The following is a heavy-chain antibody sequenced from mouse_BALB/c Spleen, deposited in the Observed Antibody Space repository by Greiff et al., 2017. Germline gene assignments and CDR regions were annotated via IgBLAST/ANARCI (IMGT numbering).Heavy chain of an antibody. Sequence: VQLQQSGAELVKPGASVKLSCTASGFNITDTYMHWVKQRPEQGLEWIGRIDPANGNTKYDPKFQGKATITADTSSNTAYLQLSSLTSEDTAVYYCARSGLLRSAMDYWGQGTSVTVSS. CDR2: IDPANGNT. V-gene: IGHV14-3*02. CDR1: GFNITDTY. J-gene: IGHJ4*01. CDR3: ARSGLLRSAMDY. D-gene: IGHD1-1*01.